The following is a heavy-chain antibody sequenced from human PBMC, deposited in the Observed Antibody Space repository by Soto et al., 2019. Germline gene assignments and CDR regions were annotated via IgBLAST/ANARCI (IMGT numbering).Heavy chain of an antibody. Sequence: PSETLSLTCAVYGGSFSGYYWSWIRQPPGKGLEWIGEINHSGSTNYNPSLKSRVTISVDTSKNQFSLKLSSVTAADTAVYYCARVAVAGTRVDYWGQGTLVTVSS. CDR1: GGSFSGYY. V-gene: IGHV4-34*01. D-gene: IGHD6-19*01. J-gene: IGHJ4*02. CDR2: INHSGST. CDR3: ARVAVAGTRVDY.